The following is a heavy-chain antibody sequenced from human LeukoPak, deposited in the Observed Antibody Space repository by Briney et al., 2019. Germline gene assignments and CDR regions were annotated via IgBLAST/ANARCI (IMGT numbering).Heavy chain of an antibody. D-gene: IGHD3-22*01. CDR1: GGSISSGGYY. CDR2: IYYSGST. J-gene: IGHJ4*02. V-gene: IGHV4-31*03. CDR3: ARSDSSGYYYSDY. Sequence: PSQTLSLTCTVSGGSISSGGYYWSWIRHHPGKGREGFEYIYYSGSTYYNPSLKSRVTISVDTSKNQFSLKLSSVTAADTAVYYCARSDSSGYYYSDYWGQGTLVTVSS.